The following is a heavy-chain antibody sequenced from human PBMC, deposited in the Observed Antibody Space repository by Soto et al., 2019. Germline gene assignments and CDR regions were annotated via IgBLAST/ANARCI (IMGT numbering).Heavy chain of an antibody. J-gene: IGHJ4*02. D-gene: IGHD4-17*01. V-gene: IGHV4-59*01. CDR1: GGSISNYY. CDR2: VYYSGNT. CDR3: AYGDSRGPFDS. Sequence: SETLSLTCTISGGSISNYYWTWIRQTPGKGPEWIGYVYYSGNTNYNPSLKSRVSISVDTSKNQFSLKLSSVTAADTAVYYCAYGDSRGPFDSWGQGTLVTVSS.